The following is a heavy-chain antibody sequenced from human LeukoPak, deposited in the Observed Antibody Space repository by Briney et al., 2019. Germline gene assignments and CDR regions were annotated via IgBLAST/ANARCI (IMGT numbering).Heavy chain of an antibody. CDR3: ARARYSSSWVPDDAFDI. J-gene: IGHJ3*02. V-gene: IGHV4-61*05. D-gene: IGHD6-13*01. Sequence: SETLSLTCTVSGGSISSSSYYWGWIRQPPGKGLEWIGYIYYSGSTNYNPSLKSRVTISVDTSKNQFSLKLSSVTAADTAVYYCARARYSSSWVPDDAFDIWGQGTMVTVSS. CDR1: GGSISSSSYY. CDR2: IYYSGST.